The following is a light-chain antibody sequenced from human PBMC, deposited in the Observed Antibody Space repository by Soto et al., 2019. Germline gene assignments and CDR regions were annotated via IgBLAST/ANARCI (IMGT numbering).Light chain of an antibody. V-gene: IGKV3-20*01. CDR3: QQYGSSRWEA. CDR1: QRVSSRY. CDR2: GAS. Sequence: EIVMARPPGTLSLSPGEGATLSGTASQRVSSRYLSWYQQNPGQAPRLLIYGASRRATGIQDRFTGSGYGTDFTLTIRGLESEEFAVYYCQQYGSSRWEASGQGTRPGI. J-gene: IGKJ5*01.